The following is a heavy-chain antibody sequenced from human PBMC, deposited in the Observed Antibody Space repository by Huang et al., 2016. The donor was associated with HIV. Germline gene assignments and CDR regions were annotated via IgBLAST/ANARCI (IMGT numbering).Heavy chain of an antibody. CDR3: ARAADSSGYDVYYFDY. Sequence: EVQLVESGGGLVQPGGSLRLSCAASGFTFSSYWMSWVRQAPGKGLEWVANIKQDVSEKYYVDSVKGRFTISRDNAKNSLYLQMNSLRAEDTAVYYCARAADSSGYDVYYFDYWGQGTLVTVSS. V-gene: IGHV3-7*01. CDR1: GFTFSSYW. D-gene: IGHD3-22*01. J-gene: IGHJ4*02. CDR2: IKQDVSEK.